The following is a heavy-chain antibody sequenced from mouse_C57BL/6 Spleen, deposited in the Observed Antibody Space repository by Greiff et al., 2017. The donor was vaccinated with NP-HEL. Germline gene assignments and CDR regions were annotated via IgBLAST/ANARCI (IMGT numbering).Heavy chain of an antibody. CDR1: GYTFTSYW. Sequence: QVQLQQSGAELAKPGASVKLSCKASGYTFTSYWMHWVKQRPGQGLEWIGYINPSSGSTKYNKKLKDKSTLTADKSYSTAYMQLSSVTDVDTAVYYCARRSHYDYDPLLNYWGQGTTLTVSS. CDR3: ARRSHYDYDPLLNY. V-gene: IGHV1-7*01. D-gene: IGHD2-4*01. J-gene: IGHJ2*01. CDR2: INPSSGST.